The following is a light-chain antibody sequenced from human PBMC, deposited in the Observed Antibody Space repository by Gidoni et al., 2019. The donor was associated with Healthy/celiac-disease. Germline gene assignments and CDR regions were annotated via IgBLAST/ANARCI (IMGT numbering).Light chain of an antibody. Sequence: DIQMTQSPSSLSASVGDRVTITCRASQSISSYLNWYQQKPGKAPKLLIYAASSLQSGVPSRFSGSSSLQPEDFATYYCQQSYSTPQYTFGQGTKLEIK. CDR2: AAS. CDR1: QSISSY. CDR3: QQSYSTPQYT. J-gene: IGKJ2*01. V-gene: IGKV1-39*01.